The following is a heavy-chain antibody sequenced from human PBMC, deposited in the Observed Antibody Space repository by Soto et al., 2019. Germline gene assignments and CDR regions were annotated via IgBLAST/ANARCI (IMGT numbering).Heavy chain of an antibody. J-gene: IGHJ4*02. V-gene: IGHV3-30*04. CDR1: GFTFNSLS. D-gene: IGHD2-21*02. Sequence: QVQLVESGGGMVQPGTSLRLSCAASGFTFNSLSLHWVRQRPDKGLEWVAVISHDGRVTFYADFVKGRFTVSRDNSKNTIYLQVNSLRADDTAVYYCAREHYGDSQYFDYWGQGTLVTVSS. CDR3: AREHYGDSQYFDY. CDR2: ISHDGRVT.